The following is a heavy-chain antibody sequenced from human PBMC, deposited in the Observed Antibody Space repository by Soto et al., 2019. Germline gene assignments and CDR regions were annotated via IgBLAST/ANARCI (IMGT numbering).Heavy chain of an antibody. CDR1: GFPFSSYA. CDR3: AKGEYYSLFDI. Sequence: GGSLRLSCVASGFPFSSYAMSWVRQTPGKGLEWVSGISGSGGRTYYADSVKGRFTISRDNSNNTLSLQMHILRMEDTAVYFCAKGEYYSLFDIWAQGTMVTVS. J-gene: IGHJ3*02. CDR2: ISGSGGRT. D-gene: IGHD3-16*01. V-gene: IGHV3-23*01.